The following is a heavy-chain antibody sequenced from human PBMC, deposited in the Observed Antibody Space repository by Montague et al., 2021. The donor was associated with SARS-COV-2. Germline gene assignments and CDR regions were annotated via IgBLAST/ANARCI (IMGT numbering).Heavy chain of an antibody. CDR3: ASSLIYHYFDY. CDR1: GFPFSSYA. CDR2: ISYDGSNK. J-gene: IGHJ4*02. V-gene: IGHV3-30-3*01. Sequence: SLRLSFSASGFPFSSYAMHWVRQAPGKGLEWVAVISYDGSNKYYADSVKGRFTISRDNSKNTLYLQMNSLRAEDTAVYYCASSLIYHYFDYWGQGTLVTVSS. D-gene: IGHD5-12*01.